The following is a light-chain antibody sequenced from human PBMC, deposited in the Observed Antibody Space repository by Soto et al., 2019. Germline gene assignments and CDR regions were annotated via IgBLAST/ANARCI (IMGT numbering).Light chain of an antibody. CDR2: SAS. CDR3: QQSDSFPFT. Sequence: DIQMTQSPSYVSASEGDRVTITCRASQDIITWLAWFQQKPGKAPRLLIYSASTLQRGVPSRFSGSGSGTEFTLTINRLQPEDVPTYFCQQSDSFPFTFGPGTQVDV. CDR1: QDIITW. J-gene: IGKJ3*01. V-gene: IGKV1-12*01.